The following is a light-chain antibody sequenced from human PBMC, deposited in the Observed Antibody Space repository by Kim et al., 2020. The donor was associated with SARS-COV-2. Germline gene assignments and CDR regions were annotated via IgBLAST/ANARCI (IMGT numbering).Light chain of an antibody. J-gene: IGLJ3*02. CDR3: NSRDSSGNRV. Sequence: SSEQTQDPAVSVALGQTVRITCQGDSLRSYYASWYQQKPGQAPVLVIYGKNNRPSGIRDRFSGSSSGNTASLNITGAQAEDEAEYYCNSRDSSGNRVFGG. V-gene: IGLV3-19*01. CDR2: GKN. CDR1: SLRSYY.